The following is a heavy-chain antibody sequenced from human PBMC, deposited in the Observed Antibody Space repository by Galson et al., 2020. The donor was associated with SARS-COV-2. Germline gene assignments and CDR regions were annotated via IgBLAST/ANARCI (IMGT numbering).Heavy chain of an antibody. V-gene: IGHV1-2*02. CDR3: ARVPYYYDSSGADGY. CDR1: GYTFTGYY. Sequence: ASVKVSCKASGYTFTGYYMHWVRQAPGQGLEWMGWINPNSGGTNYAQKFQGRVTMTRDTSISTACMELSRLRSDDTAVYYCARVPYYYDSSGADGYWGQGTLVTVSS. D-gene: IGHD3-22*01. CDR2: INPNSGGT. J-gene: IGHJ4*02.